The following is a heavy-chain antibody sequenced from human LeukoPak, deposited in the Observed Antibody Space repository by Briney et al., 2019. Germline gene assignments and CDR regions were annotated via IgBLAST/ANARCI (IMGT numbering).Heavy chain of an antibody. CDR3: ARDTTSPLRFFDY. J-gene: IGHJ4*02. V-gene: IGHV3-21*01. CDR2: ISSSSSYI. D-gene: IGHD1-1*01. CDR1: GFTFSSYS. Sequence: GGSLRPSCAASGFTFSSYSMSWVRQAPGKGLEWVSSISSSSSYIYYADSVKGRFTISRDNAKNSLYLQMNSLRAEDTAVYYCARDTTSPLRFFDYWGQGTLVTVSS.